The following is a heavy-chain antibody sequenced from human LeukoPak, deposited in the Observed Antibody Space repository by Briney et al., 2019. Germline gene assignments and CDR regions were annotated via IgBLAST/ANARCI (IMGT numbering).Heavy chain of an antibody. J-gene: IGHJ4*02. V-gene: IGHV1-18*01. CDR2: ISAYNGNT. D-gene: IGHD3-3*01. CDR1: GYTFTSYG. CDR3: AREKTYYDFWSGPSD. Sequence: ASVKVSCKASGYTFTSYGISWVRQAPGQGLEWMGWISAYNGNTNYAQKLQGRVTMTTDTSTSTAYMELRSLRSDDTAVYHCAREKTYYDFWSGPSDWGQGTLVTVSS.